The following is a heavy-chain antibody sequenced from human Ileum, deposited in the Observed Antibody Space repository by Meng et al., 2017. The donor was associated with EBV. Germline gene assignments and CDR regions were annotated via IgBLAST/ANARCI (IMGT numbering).Heavy chain of an antibody. CDR3: ARQPQTQGDYYYGMDV. J-gene: IGHJ6*02. Sequence: HLQLPESWPGLVKPSDTLSLIFTVSGGSISSSRYYWGWIRQPPGKGLEWIGSIYYSGSTYYNPSLKSRVTISVDTSKNQFSLKLSSVTAADTAVYYCARQPQTQGDYYYGMDVWGQGTTVTVSS. V-gene: IGHV4-39*01. D-gene: IGHD3-16*01. CDR2: IYYSGST. CDR1: GGSISSSRYY.